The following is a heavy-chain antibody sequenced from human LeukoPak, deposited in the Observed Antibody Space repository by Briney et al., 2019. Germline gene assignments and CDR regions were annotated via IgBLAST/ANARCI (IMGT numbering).Heavy chain of an antibody. D-gene: IGHD2-2*01. CDR3: ARSPGSRVPFDY. J-gene: IGHJ4*02. CDR2: MNPNSGNT. CDR1: GYTFTSYD. V-gene: IGHV1-8*01. Sequence: ASVKVSCKASGYTFTSYDINWVRQATGQGLEWMGWMNPNSGNTGYAQKFQGRVTTTRDMSTSTVYMELSSLRSEDTAVYYCARSPGSRVPFDYWGQGTLVTVSS.